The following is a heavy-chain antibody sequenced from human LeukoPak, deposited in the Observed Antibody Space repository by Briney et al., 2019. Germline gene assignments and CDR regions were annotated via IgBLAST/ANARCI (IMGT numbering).Heavy chain of an antibody. J-gene: IGHJ4*02. CDR1: GYSFTSYW. D-gene: IGHD3-22*01. CDR3: AREVDSSGYSNDY. V-gene: IGHV5-51*01. CDR2: IYPGDSDT. Sequence: GESLKISCKGSGYSFTSYWIGWVRQMPGKGLEWMGIIYPGDSDTRYSPSFQGQVTISADKSINTAYLQWSSLKASDTAMYYCAREVDSSGYSNDYWGQGTLVAVSS.